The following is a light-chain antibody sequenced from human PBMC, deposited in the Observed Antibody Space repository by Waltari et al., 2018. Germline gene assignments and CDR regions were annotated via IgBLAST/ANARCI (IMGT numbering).Light chain of an antibody. V-gene: IGKV3-20*01. J-gene: IGKJ1*01. CDR3: QHYLRLPVT. CDR2: RAS. CDR1: QSVSRA. Sequence: EIVLTKSPGTLSLSLGERATVSCRASQSVSRALAWYQQKPGQAPRLLIYRASTRATGIPDRFSGSGSGTDFSLTISRLEPDDFAVYYCQHYLRLPVTFGQGTTVEI.